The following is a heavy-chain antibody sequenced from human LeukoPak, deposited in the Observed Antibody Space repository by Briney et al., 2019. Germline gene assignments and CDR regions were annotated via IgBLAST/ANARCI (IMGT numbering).Heavy chain of an antibody. J-gene: IGHJ6*03. CDR1: GYTFTGYY. V-gene: IGHV1-2*02. Sequence: SVKVSCKASGYTFTGYYMHWVRQAPGQGLEWMGWINPNSGGTNYAQKLQGRVTMTTDTSTSTAYMELRSLRSDDTAVYYCARDVGYCSSTSCLGSYYYYYMDVWGKGTTVTISS. CDR2: INPNSGGT. D-gene: IGHD2-2*01. CDR3: ARDVGYCSSTSCLGSYYYYYMDV.